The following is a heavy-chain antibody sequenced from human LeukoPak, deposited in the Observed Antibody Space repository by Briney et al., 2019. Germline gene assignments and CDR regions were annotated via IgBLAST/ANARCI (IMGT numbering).Heavy chain of an antibody. Sequence: KAGGSLRLSCAASGFTFSSYSMNWVRQAPGKGLEWVSSISSSSSYIYYADSVKGRFTISRDNAKNSLYLQMNSLRAEDTAVYYCARAGDRIAVAGTFDYWGQGTLVTVSS. D-gene: IGHD6-19*01. J-gene: IGHJ4*02. CDR3: ARAGDRIAVAGTFDY. CDR2: ISSSSSYI. V-gene: IGHV3-21*01. CDR1: GFTFSSYS.